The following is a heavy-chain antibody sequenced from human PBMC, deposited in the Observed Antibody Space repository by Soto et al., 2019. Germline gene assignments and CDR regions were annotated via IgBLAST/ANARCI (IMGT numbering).Heavy chain of an antibody. CDR3: AKESIAARPEA. J-gene: IGHJ4*02. CDR1: GFTFSSYG. V-gene: IGHV3-30*18. Sequence: PGGSLRLSCAASGFTFSSYGMHWVRQAPGKGLEWVAVISYDGSNKYYADSVKGRFTISRDNSKNTLYLQMNSLRAEDTAVYYCAKESIAARPEAGGQGTLVPVSS. CDR2: ISYDGSNK. D-gene: IGHD6-6*01.